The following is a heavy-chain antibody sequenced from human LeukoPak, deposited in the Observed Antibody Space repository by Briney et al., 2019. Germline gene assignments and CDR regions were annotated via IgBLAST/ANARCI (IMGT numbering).Heavy chain of an antibody. CDR1: GGSISSYY. D-gene: IGHD4-17*01. J-gene: IGHJ6*03. CDR3: ARGSYGDYLGYYYYYMDV. Sequence: SETLSLTCTVSGGSISSYYWSWIRQPAGKGLEWIGRIYTSGSTNYNPSLKSRVTMSVDTSKNQFSLKLSSVTAADTAVYYCARGSYGDYLGYYYYYMDVWGKGTTVTISS. CDR2: IYTSGST. V-gene: IGHV4-4*07.